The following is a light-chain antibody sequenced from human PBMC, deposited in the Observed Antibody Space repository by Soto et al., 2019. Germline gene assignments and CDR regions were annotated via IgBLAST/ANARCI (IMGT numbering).Light chain of an antibody. J-gene: IGKJ5*01. CDR1: PSVTNY. CDR3: QQRTIWPPVT. CDR2: GAF. Sequence: EIVLTQSPATLSLSPGERATLSCRASPSVTNYLAWYQQKPGQPPRLLIYGAFNRAAGIPARFSGSGSGTAFTLTISSLEPEDSAVYCCQQRTIWPPVTFGQGTRLEI. V-gene: IGKV3-11*01.